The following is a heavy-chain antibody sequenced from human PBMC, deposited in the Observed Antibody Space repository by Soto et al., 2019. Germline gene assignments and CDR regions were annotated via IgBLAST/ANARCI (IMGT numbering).Heavy chain of an antibody. CDR3: ARAPNYYDSSGYA. Sequence: SETLSLTCTVSGGSVSSGRHYWSWIRQPPGKGLEWIGYFYYSGRTNYNPSLKSRVTISVDTSKNQFSLKLSSVTAADTAVYYCARAPNYYDSSGYAWGQGTLVTVSS. D-gene: IGHD3-22*01. J-gene: IGHJ5*02. CDR1: GGSVSSGRHY. V-gene: IGHV4-61*01. CDR2: FYYSGRT.